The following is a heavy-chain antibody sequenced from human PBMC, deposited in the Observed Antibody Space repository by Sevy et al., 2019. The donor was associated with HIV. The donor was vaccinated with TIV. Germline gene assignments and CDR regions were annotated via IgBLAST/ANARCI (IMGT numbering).Heavy chain of an antibody. CDR1: GFTVSSNY. V-gene: IGHV3-53*01. Sequence: GGSLRLSCAASGFTVSSNYMSWVRQAPGKGLEWVSVIYSGGSTYYADSVKGRFTISRDNSKNTLYLQMNSLRAEDTAVHYCAGRYYYDSSGHFDYWGQGTLVTVSS. D-gene: IGHD3-22*01. CDR3: AGRYYYDSSGHFDY. CDR2: IYSGGST. J-gene: IGHJ4*02.